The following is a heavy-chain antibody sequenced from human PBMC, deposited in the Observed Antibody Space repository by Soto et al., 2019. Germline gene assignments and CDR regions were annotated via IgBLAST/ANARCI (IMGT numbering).Heavy chain of an antibody. Sequence: PGGSLRLSCVASRSAFSSYSISWVRQVPGKGLEWVSSISVSSSYIYYAASVKGRFTISRDNNATSVYLQMKNLSADDTAVYHCATSQRSGPRWGMDVWGQGTTVTVSS. J-gene: IGHJ6*02. CDR3: ATSQRSGPRWGMDV. V-gene: IGHV3-21*01. CDR1: RSAFSSYS. D-gene: IGHD6-19*01. CDR2: ISVSSSYI.